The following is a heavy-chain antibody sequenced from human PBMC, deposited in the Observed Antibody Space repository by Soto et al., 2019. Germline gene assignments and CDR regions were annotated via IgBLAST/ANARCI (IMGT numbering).Heavy chain of an antibody. CDR1: GFTFSSYG. CDR3: AYAPGGYSYEVGGYFDY. V-gene: IGHV3-30*03. J-gene: IGHJ4*02. CDR2: ISYDGSNK. D-gene: IGHD5-18*01. Sequence: QVQLVESGGGVVQPGRSPRLSCAASGFTFSSYGMHWVRQAPGKGLEWVAVISYDGSNKYYADSVKGRFTISRDNSKNTLYLQMNSLRAEDTAVYYCAYAPGGYSYEVGGYFDYWGQGTLVTVSS.